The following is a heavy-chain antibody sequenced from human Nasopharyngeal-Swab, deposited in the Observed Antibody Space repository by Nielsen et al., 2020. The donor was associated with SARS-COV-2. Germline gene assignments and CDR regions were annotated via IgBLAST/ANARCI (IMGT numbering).Heavy chain of an antibody. CDR3: ARATYYDYVWGSYRPGALDI. J-gene: IGHJ3*02. D-gene: IGHD3-16*02. CDR2: INHSGST. Sequence: WIRQPPGKGLEWIGEINHSGSTNYNPSLKSRVTISVDTSKNQFSLKLSSVTAADTAVYYCARATYYDYVWGSYRPGALDIWGQGTMVTVSS. V-gene: IGHV4-34*01.